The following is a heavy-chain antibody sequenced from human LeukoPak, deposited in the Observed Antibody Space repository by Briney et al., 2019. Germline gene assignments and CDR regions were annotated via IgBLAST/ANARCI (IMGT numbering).Heavy chain of an antibody. V-gene: IGHV3-53*01. D-gene: IGHD2-15*01. J-gene: IGHJ4*02. CDR2: IYSSGST. CDR1: GFTVSSNY. Sequence: PGGSLRLSCAASGFTVSSNYMSWVRQAPGKGLEWVSVIYSSGSTYYADSVKGRFTISRDNSKNTLYLQMNSLRADDTAVYYCARDRGGPEGDCGQGTLVTVSS. CDR3: ARDRGGPEGD.